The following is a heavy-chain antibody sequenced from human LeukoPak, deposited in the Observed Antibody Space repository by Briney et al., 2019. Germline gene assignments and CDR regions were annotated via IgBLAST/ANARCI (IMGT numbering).Heavy chain of an antibody. CDR1: GFTFSTYW. Sequence: GGSLRLSCTVSGFTFSTYWMTWVRQAPGKGLEWVANIKQDGSEKYYVDSVKGRFTITRDNAKKALYLEMNSLRVEDTALYYCARENYYESSGNDAFDVWGQGTMVTVSS. D-gene: IGHD3-22*01. CDR2: IKQDGSEK. V-gene: IGHV3-7*04. CDR3: ARENYYESSGNDAFDV. J-gene: IGHJ3*01.